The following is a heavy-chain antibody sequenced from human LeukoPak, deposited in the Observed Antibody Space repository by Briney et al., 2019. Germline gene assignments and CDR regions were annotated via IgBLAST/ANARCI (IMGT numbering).Heavy chain of an antibody. CDR2: IRSKTNGGTT. J-gene: IGHJ4*02. CDR3: TTAGYSSSWYRI. CDR1: GFTFSNAW. D-gene: IGHD6-13*01. Sequence: GSLRLSCTASGFTFSNAWMSWVRQAPGKGLEWLGHIRSKTNGGTTDYAAPVKGRFTISRDDSKLTVYLQMNSLKTEDTAVYHCTTAGYSSSWYRIWGQGTLVTVSS. V-gene: IGHV3-15*01.